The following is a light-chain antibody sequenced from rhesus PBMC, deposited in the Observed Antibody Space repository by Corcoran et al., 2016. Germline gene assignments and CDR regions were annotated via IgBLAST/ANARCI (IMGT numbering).Light chain of an antibody. CDR1: QGISSW. V-gene: IGKV1-22*01. CDR2: KAP. J-gene: IGKJ1*01. CDR3: QQYSSRPWT. Sequence: DIQMTQSPSSLSASVGDTVTITCRASQGISSWLAWYQQKPGKAPKLLIYKAPSFQSGVPSRVSGSGSGTDFTLTISSLQSEDFANYYCQQYSSRPWTFGQGTKVEIK.